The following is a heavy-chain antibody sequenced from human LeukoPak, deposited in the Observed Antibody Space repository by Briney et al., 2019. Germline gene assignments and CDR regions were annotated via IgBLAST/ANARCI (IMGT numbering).Heavy chain of an antibody. CDR2: INHSGST. Sequence: SETLSLTCAVYGGSFSGYYWSWIRQPPGKGLEWIGEINHSGSTNYNPSLKSRATISVDTSKNQFSLKLSSVTAADTAVYYCARGRAPVVVVAAFLYWGQGTLVTVSS. J-gene: IGHJ4*02. CDR1: GGSFSGYY. CDR3: ARGRAPVVVVAAFLY. D-gene: IGHD2-15*01. V-gene: IGHV4-34*01.